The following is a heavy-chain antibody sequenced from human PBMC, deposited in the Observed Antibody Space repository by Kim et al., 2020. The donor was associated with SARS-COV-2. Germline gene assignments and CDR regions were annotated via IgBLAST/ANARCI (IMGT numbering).Heavy chain of an antibody. CDR1: GFTFGDYA. Sequence: GGSLRLSCTASGFTFGDYAMSWFRQAPGKGLEWVGFIRSKAYGGTTEYAASVKGRFTISRDDSKSIAYLQMNSLKTEDTAVYYCSRVADTAMGPAPYYYGMDVWGQGTTVTVSS. D-gene: IGHD5-18*01. CDR2: IRSKAYGGTT. CDR3: SRVADTAMGPAPYYYGMDV. J-gene: IGHJ6*02. V-gene: IGHV3-49*03.